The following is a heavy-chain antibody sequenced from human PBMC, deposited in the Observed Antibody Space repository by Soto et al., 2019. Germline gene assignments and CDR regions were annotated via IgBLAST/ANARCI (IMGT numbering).Heavy chain of an antibody. CDR2: IYYSGST. CDR3: ARDRGYYASGSYYWEDY. D-gene: IGHD3-10*01. J-gene: IGHJ4*02. Sequence: SETLSLTCTVSGGSVSSGSYSWSWLRQPPGKGLEWIGYIYYSGSTNYNPSLKSRVTMSIDTSKNQFSLKLSSVTAADTAVYYCARDRGYYASGSYYWEDYWGQGTLVTVSS. V-gene: IGHV4-61*01. CDR1: GGSVSSGSYS.